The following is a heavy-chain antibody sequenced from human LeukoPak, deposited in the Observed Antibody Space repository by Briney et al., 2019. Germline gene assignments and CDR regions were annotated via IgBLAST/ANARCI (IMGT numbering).Heavy chain of an antibody. CDR3: AKDGSPYSYVGFTDFDY. J-gene: IGHJ4*02. CDR1: GFTFSSYA. V-gene: IGHV3-23*01. D-gene: IGHD5-18*01. CDR2: ISGSGGST. Sequence: PGGSLRLSCAASGFTFSSYAMSWVRQAPGKGLEWVSAISGSGGSTYYADSVKGRFTISRDNSKNTLYLQMNSLRAEDTAVYYCAKDGSPYSYVGFTDFDYWGQGTLVTVSS.